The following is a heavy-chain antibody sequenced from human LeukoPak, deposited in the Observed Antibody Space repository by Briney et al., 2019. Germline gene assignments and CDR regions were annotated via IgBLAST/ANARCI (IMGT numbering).Heavy chain of an antibody. CDR1: GFTFSSYA. J-gene: IGHJ4*02. D-gene: IGHD6-19*01. V-gene: IGHV3-23*01. CDR3: ARDRTIAVAEY. Sequence: GGSLRLSCAASGFTFSSYAMGWVRQAPGKGLEWVSAISGSGGSTYYADSVKGRFTISRDNSKNTLYLQMNSLRAEDTAVYYCARDRTIAVAEYWGQGTLVTVSS. CDR2: ISGSGGST.